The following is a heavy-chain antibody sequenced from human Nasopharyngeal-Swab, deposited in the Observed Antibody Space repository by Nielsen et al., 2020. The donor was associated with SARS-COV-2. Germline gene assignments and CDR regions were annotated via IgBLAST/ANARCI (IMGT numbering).Heavy chain of an antibody. CDR2: ISNNGVNT. CDR3: VKRGYSSSWYYFDY. Sequence: WIRQSPGKGLEYVSTISNNGVNTYYADSVKGRFTISRDNSKNTLYLQMSSLRAEDTAVYYCVKRGYSSSWYYFDYWGQGTLVTVSS. V-gene: IGHV3-64D*06. D-gene: IGHD6-13*01. J-gene: IGHJ4*02.